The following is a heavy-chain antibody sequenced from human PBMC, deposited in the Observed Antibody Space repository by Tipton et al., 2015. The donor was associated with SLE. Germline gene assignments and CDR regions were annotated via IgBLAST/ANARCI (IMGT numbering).Heavy chain of an antibody. CDR1: GGSISSYY. CDR3: ARVLRSGGSFDYFDY. Sequence: TLSLTCNVSGGSISSYYWSWIRQPPGKGLQLIGYIYYSGSTNYNPSLKSRVTISVDTSKNHFSLKLISVTAADTATYYCARVLRSGGSFDYFDYWGQGTLVTVSS. CDR2: IYYSGST. J-gene: IGHJ4*02. V-gene: IGHV4-59*01. D-gene: IGHD2-15*01.